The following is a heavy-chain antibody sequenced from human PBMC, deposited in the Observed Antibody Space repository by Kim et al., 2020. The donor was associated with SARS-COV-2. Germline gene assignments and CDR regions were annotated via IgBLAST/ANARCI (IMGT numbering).Heavy chain of an antibody. Sequence: SETLSLTCTVSGGSISSSSYYWGWIRQPPGKGLEWIGSIYYSGSTYYNPSLKSRVTISVDTSKNQFSLKLSSVTAADTAVYYCARLPAYYGDYDDYWGQGTLVTVSS. V-gene: IGHV4-39*01. CDR1: GGSISSSSYY. CDR3: ARLPAYYGDYDDY. D-gene: IGHD4-17*01. J-gene: IGHJ4*02. CDR2: IYYSGST.